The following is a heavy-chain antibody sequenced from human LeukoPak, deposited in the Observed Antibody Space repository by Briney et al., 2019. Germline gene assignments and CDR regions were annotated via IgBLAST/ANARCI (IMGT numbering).Heavy chain of an antibody. CDR3: ARRTKAYCGGDCYSWAFDI. Sequence: SRTLSLTCTVSGGSISSGSYYWSWIRQPAGKGLEWIGRIYTSGSTNYNPSLKSRVTISVDTSKNQFSLKLSSVTAADTAVYYCARRTKAYCGGDCYSWAFDIWGQGTMVTVSS. CDR2: IYTSGST. D-gene: IGHD2-21*02. V-gene: IGHV4-61*02. J-gene: IGHJ3*02. CDR1: GGSISSGSYY.